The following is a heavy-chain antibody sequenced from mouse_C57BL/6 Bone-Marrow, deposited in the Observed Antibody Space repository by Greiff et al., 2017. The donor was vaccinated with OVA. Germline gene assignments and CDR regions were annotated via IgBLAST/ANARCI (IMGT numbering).Heavy chain of an antibody. Sequence: VKLVESGPGLVQPSQSLSITCTVSGFSLTSYGVHWVRQSPGKGLEWLGVIWRGGSTDYNAAFMSRLSITKDNSKSQVFFKMNSLQADDTAIYYCAKNEDYYGSSWFAYWGQGTLVTVSA. CDR3: AKNEDYYGSSWFAY. J-gene: IGHJ3*01. CDR2: IWRGGST. CDR1: GFSLTSYG. V-gene: IGHV2-5*01. D-gene: IGHD1-1*01.